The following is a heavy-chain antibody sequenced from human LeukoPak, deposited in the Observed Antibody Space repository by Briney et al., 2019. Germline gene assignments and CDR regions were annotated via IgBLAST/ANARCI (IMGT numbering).Heavy chain of an antibody. CDR3: ANYRQSITAAGNSREFADY. CDR2: ISVSGEWT. D-gene: IGHD6-13*01. J-gene: IGHJ4*02. CDR1: GFTFSSYY. V-gene: IGHV3-23*01. Sequence: PGGSLRLSCEASGFTFSSYYMIWVRQAPGKGLEWVSVISVSGEWTYYADSVKGRFTISRDNSKNTLYLQMNSLRAEDTAVYYCANYRQSITAAGNSREFADYWGQGTLVTVSS.